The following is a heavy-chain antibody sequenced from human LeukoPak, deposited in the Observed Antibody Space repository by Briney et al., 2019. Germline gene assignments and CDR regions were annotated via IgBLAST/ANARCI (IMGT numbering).Heavy chain of an antibody. Sequence: GSLRLSCAASGFTVSSNYMSWVRQAPGKGLEWVSVIYSGGSTYYADSVEGRFTISRDNSKNTLYLQMNSLRAEDTAVYYCARAGGHYDFWSGSTNAFDIWGQGIMVTVSS. D-gene: IGHD3-3*01. J-gene: IGHJ3*02. CDR1: GFTVSSNY. V-gene: IGHV3-53*01. CDR2: IYSGGST. CDR3: ARAGGHYDFWSGSTNAFDI.